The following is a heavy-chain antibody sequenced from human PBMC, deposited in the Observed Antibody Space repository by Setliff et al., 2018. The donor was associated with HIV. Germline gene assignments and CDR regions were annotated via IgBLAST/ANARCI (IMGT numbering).Heavy chain of an antibody. J-gene: IGHJ6*03. D-gene: IGHD3-22*01. CDR3: ARSSSGYYMSYYYYYTDV. CDR1: GGSISSSSYY. Sequence: SETLSLTCTVSGGSISSSSYYWGWIRQPPGKGLEWIGSIYYSGSTYYNPSLKSRVTISVDTSKNQFSLKLSSVTAADTAVYYCARSSSGYYMSYYYYYTDVWGKGTTVTVSS. V-gene: IGHV4-39*01. CDR2: IYYSGST.